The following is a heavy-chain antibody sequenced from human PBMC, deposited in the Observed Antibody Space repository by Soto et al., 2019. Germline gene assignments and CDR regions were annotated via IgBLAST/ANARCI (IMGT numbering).Heavy chain of an antibody. D-gene: IGHD6-13*01. CDR2: ISGSGGST. J-gene: IGHJ5*02. CDR3: AKALYTSSWYRQGFDP. Sequence: QPGGSLRLSCAASGFTFSSFAMNWVRQAPGKGLEWVSAISGSGGSTYYADSVKGRFTISRDNSKNTLYPQMNSLRAEDTAVYYCAKALYTSSWYRQGFDPWGQGTLVTVSS. V-gene: IGHV3-23*01. CDR1: GFTFSSFA.